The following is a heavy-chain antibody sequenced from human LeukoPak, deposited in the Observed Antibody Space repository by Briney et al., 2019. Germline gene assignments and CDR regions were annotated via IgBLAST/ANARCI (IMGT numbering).Heavy chain of an antibody. J-gene: IGHJ4*02. Sequence: GGSLRLSCAASGFTFSSYSMNWVRQAPGKGLEWVSSISSSSSYIYYADSLKGRFTISRDNAKNSLYLQMNSLRAEDTAVYYCAPPPLYDVDYWGQGTLVTVSS. CDR1: GFTFSSYS. CDR3: APPPLYDVDY. D-gene: IGHD2-2*02. V-gene: IGHV3-21*01. CDR2: ISSSSSYI.